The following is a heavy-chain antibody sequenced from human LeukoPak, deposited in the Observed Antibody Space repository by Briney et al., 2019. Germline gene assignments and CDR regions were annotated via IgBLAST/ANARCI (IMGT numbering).Heavy chain of an antibody. CDR3: ARGAPPDS. J-gene: IGHJ4*02. CDR2: IYNSGST. CDR1: GASFNTGDYY. Sequence: SETLSLTCIVSGASFNTGDYYWSWIRQHPGKGLEWIGYIYNSGSTYYNPSLKSRVTISVDTSKNHFSLRLTSVTAADSAVYHCARGAPPDSWGQGTLVTVSS. V-gene: IGHV4-31*03.